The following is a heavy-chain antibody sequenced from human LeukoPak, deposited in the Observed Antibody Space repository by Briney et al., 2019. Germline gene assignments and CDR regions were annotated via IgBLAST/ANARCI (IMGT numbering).Heavy chain of an antibody. V-gene: IGHV3-30-3*01. J-gene: IGHJ4*02. Sequence: GGSLRLSCAASGFTFSSYAMHWVRQAPGKGLEWVAVISYDGSNKYYADSVKGRFTISRDNSKNTLYLQMNSLRAEDTAVYYCARESIEYYDFWSGYSGDFDYWGQGTLVTVSS. CDR1: GFTFSSYA. CDR3: ARESIEYYDFWSGYSGDFDY. D-gene: IGHD3-3*01. CDR2: ISYDGSNK.